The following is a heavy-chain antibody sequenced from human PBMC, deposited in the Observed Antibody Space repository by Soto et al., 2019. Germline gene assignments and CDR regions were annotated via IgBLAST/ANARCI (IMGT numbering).Heavy chain of an antibody. CDR2: INAGNGHT. CDR3: ARDCSGATCYVGAFDF. J-gene: IGHJ3*01. Sequence: ASVKVSCKASGYTFTSYAMHWVRQAPGQRLEWMGWINAGNGHTEYSQKFQGRVTINSDTSANTAYMELRSLRFEDTAVYFCARDCSGATCYVGAFDFWGQGTKVTVSS. CDR1: GYTFTSYA. D-gene: IGHD2-15*01. V-gene: IGHV1-3*01.